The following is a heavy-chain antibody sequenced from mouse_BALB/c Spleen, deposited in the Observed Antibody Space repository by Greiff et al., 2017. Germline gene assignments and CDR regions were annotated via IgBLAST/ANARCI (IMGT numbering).Heavy chain of an antibody. CDR1: GYTFTSYV. CDR2: INPYNDGT. CDR3: ARGGNYGFYYAMDY. V-gene: IGHV1-14*01. D-gene: IGHD2-1*01. Sequence: VHVKQSGPELVKPGASVKMSCKASGYTFTSYVMHWVKQKPGQGLEWIGYINPYNDGTKYNEKFKGKATLTSDKSSSTAYMELSSLTSEDSAVYYCARGGNYGFYYAMDYWGQGTSVTVSS. J-gene: IGHJ4*01.